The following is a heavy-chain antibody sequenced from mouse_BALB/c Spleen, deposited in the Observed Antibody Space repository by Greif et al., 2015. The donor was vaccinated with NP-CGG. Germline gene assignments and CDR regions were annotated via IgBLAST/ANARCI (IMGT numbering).Heavy chain of an antibody. V-gene: IGHV1-7*01. CDR1: GYTFTSYW. D-gene: IGHD2-3*01. CDR2: IYPSTGYT. CDR3: ARVYDGYFAY. Sequence: VQLQQSGAELAKPGASVKMSCKASGYTFTSYWMHWVKQRPGQGLEWIGYIYPSTGYTEYNQKFKDKATLTADKSSSPACMQQSSLTSEDSAVYFCARVYDGYFAYWGQGTLVTVSA. J-gene: IGHJ3*01.